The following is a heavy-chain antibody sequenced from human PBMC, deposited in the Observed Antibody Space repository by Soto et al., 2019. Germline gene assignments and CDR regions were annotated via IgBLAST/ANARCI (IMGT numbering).Heavy chain of an antibody. D-gene: IGHD3-22*01. CDR2: IIPIFGTA. J-gene: IGHJ5*02. CDR1: RGTFSSYA. CDR3: ARDRGPSSGYYPYWFDP. Sequence: QVQLVQSGAEVKKPGSSVKVSCKASRGTFSSYAINWVRQAHGQGLEWMGGIIPIFGTANYAQKFQARVTITADESTSTAYMELSSLRSEDTAVYYSARDRGPSSGYYPYWFDPWGQGTLVTVSS. V-gene: IGHV1-69*12.